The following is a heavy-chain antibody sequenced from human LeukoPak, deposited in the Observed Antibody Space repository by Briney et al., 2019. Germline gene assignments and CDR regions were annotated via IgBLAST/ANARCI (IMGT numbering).Heavy chain of an antibody. CDR3: ARLEGGTARLSTGYPVH. CDR1: GYTFTSYG. J-gene: IGHJ4*02. D-gene: IGHD1-14*01. CDR2: ISAYNGNT. V-gene: IGHV1-18*01. Sequence: ASVKVSCKASGYTFTSYGISWVRQAPGQGLEWMGWISAYNGNTNYAQKLQGRVSMTTDKSTGTAYMELRSLRSDDTAVYYCARLEGGTARLSTGYPVHWGQGTPVTVSS.